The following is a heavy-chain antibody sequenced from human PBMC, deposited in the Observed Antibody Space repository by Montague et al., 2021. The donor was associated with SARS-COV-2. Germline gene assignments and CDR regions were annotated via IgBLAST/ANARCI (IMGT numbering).Heavy chain of an antibody. D-gene: IGHD3-10*01. CDR1: GGSFSGYY. J-gene: IGHJ3*02. CDR3: AIPMVRGFSRAFDI. CDR2: INHGGST. V-gene: IGHV4-34*01. Sequence: SETLSLTCAVYGGSFSGYYWSWIRQPPGKGLGWIGEINHGGSTSYNPSLKSRVTISVDTSKNQFSLKLSSVTAADTAVYYCAIPMVRGFSRAFDIWGQGTMVTVSS.